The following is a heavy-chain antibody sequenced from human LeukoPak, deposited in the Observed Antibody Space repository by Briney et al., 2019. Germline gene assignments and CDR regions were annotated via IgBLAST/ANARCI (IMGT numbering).Heavy chain of an antibody. V-gene: IGHV3-21*06. CDR2: ISGNSRYI. J-gene: IGHJ6*03. CDR3: ARDTVTTSATNPNYYYYYYMDV. CDR1: GFTFSSYS. Sequence: GGSLRLSCAASGFTFSSYSMTWVRQAPGKGLEWVSSISGNSRYIYYADSMRGRFTISRDNAKNSLYLQMNSLKPEDTAVYYCARDTVTTSATNPNYYYYYYMDVWGKGTTVTVSS. D-gene: IGHD4-17*01.